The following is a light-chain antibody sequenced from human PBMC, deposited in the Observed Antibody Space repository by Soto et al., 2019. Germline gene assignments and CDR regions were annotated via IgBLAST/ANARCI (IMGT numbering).Light chain of an antibody. Sequence: EIVMTQSPASLSVSPGDGATLSCWASQSVASNVAWYQQRPGQGPRLLIHGASTQAAGVPARFSGSGSGTDFSLTISSLESEDFAVYSGQQYHNYPPQYTCGQGTKLQIK. CDR3: QQYHNYPPQYT. CDR1: QSVASN. CDR2: GAS. J-gene: IGKJ2*01. V-gene: IGKV3-15*01.